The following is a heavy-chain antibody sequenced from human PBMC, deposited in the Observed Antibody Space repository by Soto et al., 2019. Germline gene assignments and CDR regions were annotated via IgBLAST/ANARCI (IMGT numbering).Heavy chain of an antibody. D-gene: IGHD3-22*01. CDR2: ISYDGSNK. CDR3: ARGDTYYYDSSGLYFDI. V-gene: IGHV3-30-3*01. Sequence: ESGGGVVQPGRSLRLSCAASGFTFSSYAMHWVRQAPGKGLEWVAVISYDGSNKYYADSVKGRFTISRDNSKNTLYLQMNSLRAEDTAVYYCARGDTYYYDSSGLYFDIWGLGTMVTVSS. CDR1: GFTFSSYA. J-gene: IGHJ3*02.